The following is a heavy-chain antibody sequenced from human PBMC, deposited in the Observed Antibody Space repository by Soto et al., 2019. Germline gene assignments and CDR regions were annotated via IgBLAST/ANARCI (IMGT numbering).Heavy chain of an antibody. J-gene: IGHJ4*02. V-gene: IGHV3-48*02. CDR1: GFTFRSYS. CDR3: ARARGTWYYFDF. CDR2: ISYSSSTT. Sequence: EVQLVESGGGLVQPGGSVRLSCAASGFTFRSYSMKWVRQAPGKGLEWVSHISYSSSTTYYADSVKGRFTISRDNAKNVLYLQMNSLRDEDTAVYYCARARGTWYYFDFWGQGTLVTVSS. D-gene: IGHD6-13*01.